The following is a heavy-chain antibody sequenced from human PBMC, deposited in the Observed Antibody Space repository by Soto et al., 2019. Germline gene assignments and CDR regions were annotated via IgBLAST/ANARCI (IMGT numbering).Heavy chain of an antibody. CDR3: ARESAGRDEFTSRGDFDY. CDR2: INPSVGST. D-gene: IGHD3-22*01. CDR1: GYFFASYS. V-gene: IGHV1-46*01. J-gene: IGHJ4*02. Sequence: QVQLVQSGAEVKKPGASVKVSCKASGYFFASYSMHWVRQAPGQGLEWMGMINPSVGSTSYVEKFQGTVPLSSDTRTSPVYLGWSGLRLEDAAVYYCARESAGRDEFTSRGDFDYWGQGTLLTVSS.